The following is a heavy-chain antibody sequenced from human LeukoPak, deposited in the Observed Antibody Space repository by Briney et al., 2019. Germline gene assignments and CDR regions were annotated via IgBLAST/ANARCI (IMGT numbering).Heavy chain of an antibody. V-gene: IGHV1-18*01. CDR1: GYTFTSYG. J-gene: IGHJ5*02. D-gene: IGHD5-12*01. Sequence: ASVKVSCKASGYTFTSYGISRVRQAPGQGLEWMGWISAYNGNTNYAQKLQGRVTMTTDTSTSTAYMELRSLRSDDTAVYYCARGGNSGYDWGQMYNWFDPWGQGTLVTVSS. CDR3: ARGGNSGYDWGQMYNWFDP. CDR2: ISAYNGNT.